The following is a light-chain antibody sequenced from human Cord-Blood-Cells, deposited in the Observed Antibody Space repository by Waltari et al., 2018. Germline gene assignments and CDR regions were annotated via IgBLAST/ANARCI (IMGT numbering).Light chain of an antibody. CDR1: QSVLYSSNHKNY. V-gene: IGKV4-1*01. J-gene: IGKJ3*01. CDR3: QQYYSSPFT. Sequence: DIVMTQSPDSLAVSLGERATINCKSSQSVLYSSNHKNYLALYERKPGQPHKLLIYWASTRESGVPDLFSGRGSGTDFTLPISSLQGEYVAVYYGQQYYSSPFTFGPGTKVDI. CDR2: WAS.